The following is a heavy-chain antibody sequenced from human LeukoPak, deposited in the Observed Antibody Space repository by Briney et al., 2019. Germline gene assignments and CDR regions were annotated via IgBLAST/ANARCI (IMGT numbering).Heavy chain of an antibody. CDR2: IIPIFGTA. J-gene: IGHJ6*03. V-gene: IGHV1-69*13. CDR1: GGTFSSYV. CDR3: ARVRSLTVPAAIVNRPYYYYYMDV. Sequence: PWASVKVSCKASGGTFSSYVISWVRQAPGQGLEWMGGIIPIFGTAKYAQKFQGRVTITADEPTSTAYMELRSLRSDDTAVYYCARVRSLTVPAAIVNRPYYYYYMDVWGKGTTVTVSS. D-gene: IGHD2-2*01.